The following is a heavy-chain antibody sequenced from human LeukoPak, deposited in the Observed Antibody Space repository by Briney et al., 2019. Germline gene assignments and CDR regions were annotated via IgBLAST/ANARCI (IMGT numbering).Heavy chain of an antibody. J-gene: IGHJ4*02. Sequence: GASVKVSCKASGGTFSSYAISWVRQAPGQGLEWMGGIIPIFGTANYAQKFQGRVTITADKSTSTAYMELSSLRSEDTAVYYCAREMSRYCSGGSCPFDYWGQGTLVTVSS. V-gene: IGHV1-69*06. CDR1: GGTFSSYA. D-gene: IGHD2-15*01. CDR2: IIPIFGTA. CDR3: AREMSRYCSGGSCPFDY.